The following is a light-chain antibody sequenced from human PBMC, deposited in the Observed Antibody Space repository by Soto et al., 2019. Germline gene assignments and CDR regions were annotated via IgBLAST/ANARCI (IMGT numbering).Light chain of an antibody. CDR2: TNN. J-gene: IGLJ3*02. Sequence: QSVLTQPPSASSTPGQTVTISCSGSTSNIGSNPVSWYQHLPGTAPKVLIFTNNQRPSGVPDRVSGSKSGTSASLAISGLRSEDEAHYYCAAWDDSLEGVVLGGGTKLTVL. CDR3: AAWDDSLEGVV. V-gene: IGLV1-44*01. CDR1: TSNIGSNP.